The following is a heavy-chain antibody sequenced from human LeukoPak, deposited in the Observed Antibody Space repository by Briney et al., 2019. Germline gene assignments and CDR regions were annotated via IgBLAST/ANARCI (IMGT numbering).Heavy chain of an antibody. J-gene: IGHJ1*01. Sequence: PGGPLRLSCAASGFTLNNYWMHWVRQAPGKGLVWVSRVNRDGSGTAYADSVKGRFTVSRDNAKNTLYLEMNSLRAEDTAVYYCARERSIGAAADTCWGHGTLVTVSS. CDR2: VNRDGSGT. CDR1: GFTLNNYW. CDR3: ARERSIGAAADTC. D-gene: IGHD6-13*01. V-gene: IGHV3-74*01.